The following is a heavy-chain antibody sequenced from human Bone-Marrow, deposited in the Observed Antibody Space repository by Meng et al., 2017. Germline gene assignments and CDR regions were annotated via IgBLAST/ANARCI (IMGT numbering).Heavy chain of an antibody. D-gene: IGHD2-15*01. CDR2: INTDGTTT. CDR1: GFTFSNAW. Sequence: GESLKISCAASGFTFSNAWMHWVRQAPGKGLVWVSRINTDGTTTTYADSVKGRFTISRDNAKNTLYLQMNSLRGEDTAVYYCARDVAGRGGYWGQGTLVTVSS. CDR3: ARDVAGRGGY. V-gene: IGHV3-74*01. J-gene: IGHJ4*02.